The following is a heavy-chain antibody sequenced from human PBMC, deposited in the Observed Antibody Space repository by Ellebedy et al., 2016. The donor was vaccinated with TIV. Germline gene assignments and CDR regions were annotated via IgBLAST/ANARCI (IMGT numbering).Heavy chain of an antibody. Sequence: SQTLSLTCAVYGGSFSGYYWSWLRQPPGKGLEWIGYIYYSGSTNYNPSLKSRLTISVDPSKNLFSLRLSSVTAADTAVYYCARHPDSSNWYMVWWFDPWGQGTLVTVSS. CDR1: GGSFSGYY. J-gene: IGHJ5*02. D-gene: IGHD6-13*01. V-gene: IGHV4-59*08. CDR2: IYYSGST. CDR3: ARHPDSSNWYMVWWFDP.